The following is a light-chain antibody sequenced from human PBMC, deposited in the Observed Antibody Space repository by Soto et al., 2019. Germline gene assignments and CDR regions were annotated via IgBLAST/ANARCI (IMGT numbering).Light chain of an antibody. CDR1: QSVSSS. J-gene: IGKJ2*01. CDR2: DAS. V-gene: IGKV3-11*01. CDR3: QQRSNWPRT. Sequence: EIVLTQSPATLSLSPGERATLSCRASQSVSSSLGWYQQKPGQAPRLLIYDASNRATGIPARFSGSGSGTDFSLTISSLEPEDFAVYYCQQRSNWPRTLGQGTKLEIK.